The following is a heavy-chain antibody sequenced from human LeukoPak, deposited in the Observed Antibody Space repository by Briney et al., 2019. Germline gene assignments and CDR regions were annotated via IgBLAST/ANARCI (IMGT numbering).Heavy chain of an antibody. CDR1: GGSISSSSYY. Sequence: SETLSLTCTVSGGSISSSSYYWGWIRQPPGKGLEWIGSIYYSGSTYYNPSLKSRVTISVDTSKNQFSLKLSSVTAADTAVYYCARLCLEVPAAIPDPWFDPWGQGTLVTVSS. V-gene: IGHV4-39*01. J-gene: IGHJ5*02. CDR2: IYYSGST. D-gene: IGHD2-2*02. CDR3: ARLCLEVPAAIPDPWFDP.